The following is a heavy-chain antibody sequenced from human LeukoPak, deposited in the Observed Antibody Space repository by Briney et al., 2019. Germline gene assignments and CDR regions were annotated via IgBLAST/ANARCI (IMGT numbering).Heavy chain of an antibody. CDR3: AISNYYDSSGPDY. D-gene: IGHD3-22*01. Sequence: GGSLRLSCAASGFTFSSYGMHWVRQAPGKGLEWVAVISYDGSNKYYADSVKGRFTISRDGSKNTLYLQMNSLRAEDTAVYYCAISNYYDSSGPDYWGQGTLVTVSS. CDR2: ISYDGSNK. J-gene: IGHJ4*02. V-gene: IGHV3-30*03. CDR1: GFTFSSYG.